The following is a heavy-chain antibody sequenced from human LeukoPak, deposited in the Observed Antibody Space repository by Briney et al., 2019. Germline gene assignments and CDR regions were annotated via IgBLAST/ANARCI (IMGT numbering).Heavy chain of an antibody. CDR2: IKQDGSEK. J-gene: IGHJ4*02. CDR1: GFTFSSYS. Sequence: PGGSLRLSCAASGFTFSSYSMNWVRQAPGKGLEWVANIKQDGSEKYYVDSVKGRFTISRDNAKNSLYLQMNSLRAEDTAVYYCASLALIPTVTYYFDYWGQGTLVTVSS. CDR3: ASLALIPTVTYYFDY. D-gene: IGHD4-17*01. V-gene: IGHV3-7*01.